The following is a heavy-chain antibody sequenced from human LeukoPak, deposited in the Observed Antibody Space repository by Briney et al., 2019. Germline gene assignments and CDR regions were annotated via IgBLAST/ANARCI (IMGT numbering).Heavy chain of an antibody. Sequence: SETLSLTCAVYGGSFSGYYWSWIRQPPGRGLEWIGEINHSGSTNYNPSLKSRVTISVDTSKNQFSLKLSSVTAADTAVYYCASGIAAAGWWGQGTLVTVSS. J-gene: IGHJ4*02. CDR1: GGSFSGYY. D-gene: IGHD6-13*01. CDR3: ASGIAAAGW. V-gene: IGHV4-34*01. CDR2: INHSGST.